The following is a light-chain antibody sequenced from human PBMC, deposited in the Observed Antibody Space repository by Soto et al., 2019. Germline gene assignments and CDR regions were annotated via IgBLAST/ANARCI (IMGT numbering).Light chain of an antibody. CDR1: QSVLYSSINKNY. CDR2: WAS. V-gene: IGKV4-1*01. J-gene: IGKJ1*01. Sequence: DIVMTQSPDSLAVSLGERATINCKSSQSVLYSSINKNYLAWHQQKPGQPPKLLIYWASTRESGVPDRFSGSGYGTDFTLTISSLQAEDVAVYYCQQYYITPRTFGQGTKVEI. CDR3: QQYYITPRT.